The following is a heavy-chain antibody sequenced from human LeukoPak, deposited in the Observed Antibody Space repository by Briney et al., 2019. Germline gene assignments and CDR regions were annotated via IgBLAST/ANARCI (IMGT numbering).Heavy chain of an antibody. V-gene: IGHV4-39*01. CDR1: GDSINSSRHY. J-gene: IGHJ4*02. D-gene: IGHD5-24*01. CDR3: ARRRWLQEIDY. CDR2: FYYRGNT. Sequence: SETLSFTCSVSGDSINSSRHYWDWIRQPPGKGLGWIGNFYYRGNTYYNPSLKSRVTISVDPSKNQFSLKLTSVTAADTAVYYCARRRWLQEIDYWGQGTLVTISS.